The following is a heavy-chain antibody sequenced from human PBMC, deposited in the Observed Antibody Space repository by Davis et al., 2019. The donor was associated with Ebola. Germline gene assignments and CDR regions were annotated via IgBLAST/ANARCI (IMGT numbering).Heavy chain of an antibody. CDR2: ISWSADTI. V-gene: IGHV3-9*01. D-gene: IGHD4-17*01. CDR3: AKDLAYGDPPRYYFDI. CDR1: GFTFSSYA. J-gene: IGHJ4*02. Sequence: GGSLRLSCAASGFTFSSYAMSWVRQAPGKGLEWVSSISWSADTIDYADSVKGRFTVSRDNAKDSLYLQMSSLRAEDTALYYCAKDLAYGDPPRYYFDIWGQGALVTVSS.